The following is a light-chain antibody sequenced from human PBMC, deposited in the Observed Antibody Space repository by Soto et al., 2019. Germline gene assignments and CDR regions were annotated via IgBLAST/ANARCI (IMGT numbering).Light chain of an antibody. CDR2: AAS. Sequence: DVQMSQSPSSLSASVGYIFTITWRASQRISTYLHWFQQKPGKAPKLLIYAASNLQSGVPSRFSGSGSGTDFALTISSLQPEDFATYYCQQSYSTLRTFGQGTKVDIK. V-gene: IGKV1-39*01. J-gene: IGKJ1*01. CDR1: QRISTY. CDR3: QQSYSTLRT.